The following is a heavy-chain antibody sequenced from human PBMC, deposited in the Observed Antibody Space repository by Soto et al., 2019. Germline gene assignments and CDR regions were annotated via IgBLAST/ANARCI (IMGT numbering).Heavy chain of an antibody. V-gene: IGHV1-69*13. Sequence: SVKVSCKASDGTFSSYAISWVRHAPGQGLEWMGGIIPIVGTANYAQKFQGRVTITADESTSTAYMGLSSLRSEDTAVYYCASRGYSYGYPLYYYYYGMDVWGQGTTVTVSS. CDR1: DGTFSSYA. CDR3: ASRGYSYGYPLYYYYYGMDV. D-gene: IGHD5-18*01. CDR2: IIPIVGTA. J-gene: IGHJ6*02.